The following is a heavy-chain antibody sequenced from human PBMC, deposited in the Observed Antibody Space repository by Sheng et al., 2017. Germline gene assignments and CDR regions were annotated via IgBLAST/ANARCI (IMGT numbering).Heavy chain of an antibody. Sequence: EVQLVESGGGLIQPGGSLRLSCAASGFTVSSNYMSWVRQAPGKGLEWVSVIYSGGSTYYADSVKGRFTISRDNSKNTLYLQMNSLRAEDTAVYYCVNNADYHYYYGMDVWGQGTTVTV. CDR2: IYSGGST. V-gene: IGHV3-53*01. J-gene: IGHJ6*02. CDR1: GFTVSSNY. CDR3: VNNADYHYYYGMDV.